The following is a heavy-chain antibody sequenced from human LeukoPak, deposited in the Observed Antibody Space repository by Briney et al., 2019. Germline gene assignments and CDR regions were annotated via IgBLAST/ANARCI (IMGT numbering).Heavy chain of an antibody. CDR3: ATSGITGTDRLPHAFDI. J-gene: IGHJ3*02. CDR2: VHPEDGET. Sequence: AASVKLSCKVSGYTFTDYYMHWVQQAPGKGLEWMGLVHPEDGETIYAEKIQGRVTITADTSTDTAYMELSSLRSDDTAVYYCATSGITGTDRLPHAFDIWGQGTMVTVSS. D-gene: IGHD1-7*01. V-gene: IGHV1-69-2*01. CDR1: GYTFTDYY.